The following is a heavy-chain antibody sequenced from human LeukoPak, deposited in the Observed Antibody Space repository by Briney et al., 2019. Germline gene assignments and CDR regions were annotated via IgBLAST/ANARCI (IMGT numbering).Heavy chain of an antibody. V-gene: IGHV5-51*01. D-gene: IGHD4-23*01. CDR3: ARHTTVGGSLRFDY. Sequence: GESLKISCEGSGYRFTSYSITWVRQMPGKGLEWMGIIYPSDSDTTYSPSFQGQVTISADKSISTAYLQWSSLKASDTAMYYCARHTTVGGSLRFDYWGQGTLVSVSS. J-gene: IGHJ4*02. CDR2: IYPSDSDT. CDR1: GYRFTSYS.